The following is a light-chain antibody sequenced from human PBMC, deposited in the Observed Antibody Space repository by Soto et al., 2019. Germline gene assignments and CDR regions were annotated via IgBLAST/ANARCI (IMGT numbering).Light chain of an antibody. CDR3: QTWGTGIQV. J-gene: IGLJ2*01. V-gene: IGLV4-69*01. CDR1: SGHSSDA. Sequence: QAVVTQSPSASASLGASVNLTCTLSSGHSSDAIAWHQQQPEKGPRFLMKLNSDGSHTKGDGIPGRFSGSSSGAERYLTISSLQSEDEADYYCQTWGTGIQVFGGGTKLTV. CDR2: LNSDGSH.